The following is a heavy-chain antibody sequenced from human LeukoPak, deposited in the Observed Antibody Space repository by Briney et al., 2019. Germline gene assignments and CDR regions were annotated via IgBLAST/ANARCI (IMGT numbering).Heavy chain of an antibody. CDR3: ARGGTASFDL. V-gene: IGHV3-74*01. Sequence: GGSLRLSCAASEFTFGNFWMHWVRQAPGKGLVWVSRIKNDGTGTTYADSVKGRFTISRDDAKNTLYLQMNSLRAEDTAVYYCARGGTASFDLWGQGTLVTVSS. CDR2: IKNDGTGT. J-gene: IGHJ5*02. CDR1: EFTFGNFW. D-gene: IGHD1-1*01.